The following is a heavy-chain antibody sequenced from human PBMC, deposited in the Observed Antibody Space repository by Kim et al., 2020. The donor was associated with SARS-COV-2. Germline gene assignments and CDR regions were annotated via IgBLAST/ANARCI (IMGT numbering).Heavy chain of an antibody. CDR3: ARGWRQNSFDQ. CDR2: ISSSSGETT. V-gene: IGHV3-48*04. J-gene: IGHJ4*02. Sequence: GGSLRLSCAASGFTFTTYSMDWVRQAPGKGLEWFAFISSSSGETTHYSDSVRGRFTISRDNAKNSVSLQMSSLRVEDTAVYYCARGWRQNSFDQWGQGIL. CDR1: GFTFTTYS.